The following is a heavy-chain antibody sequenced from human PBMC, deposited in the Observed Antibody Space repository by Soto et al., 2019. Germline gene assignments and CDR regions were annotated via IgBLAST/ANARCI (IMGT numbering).Heavy chain of an antibody. CDR1: GFTFSSYW. J-gene: IGHJ4*02. CDR2: LNSDGSST. CDR3: ARGGFWNCYSEISH. D-gene: IGHD3-3*01. Sequence: EVQLVESGGGLVQPGGSLRLSCTASGFTFSSYWMHWVRQAPGKGLVWVSRLNSDGSSTSYADSVKGRFTISRDDAKNTLYLQMNSLRAEDTAVYYCARGGFWNCYSEISHWGQGTLVTVSS. V-gene: IGHV3-74*01.